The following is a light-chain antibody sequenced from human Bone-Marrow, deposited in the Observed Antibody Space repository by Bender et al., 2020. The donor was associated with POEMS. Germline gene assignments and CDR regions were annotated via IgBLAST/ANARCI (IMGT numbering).Light chain of an antibody. V-gene: IGLV2-23*01. Sequence: QSALTQPASVSGSPGQSITISCTGTSSDVGSYNLVSWYQQHPGKAPKPMIYEGSKRPSGVSNRFSGSKSGNTASLTISGLQAEDEADYYCWSYVGNSIWVFGGGTKLTVL. CDR1: SSDVGSYNL. J-gene: IGLJ3*02. CDR3: WSYVGNSIWV. CDR2: EGS.